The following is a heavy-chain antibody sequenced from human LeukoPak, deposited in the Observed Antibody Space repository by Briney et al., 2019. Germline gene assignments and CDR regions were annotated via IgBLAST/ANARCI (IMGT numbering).Heavy chain of an antibody. D-gene: IGHD6-19*01. CDR1: GFTFSSYS. J-gene: IGHJ4*02. CDR3: ARVGAAVAGTGVDY. Sequence: GGSLRLSCAASGFTFSSYSMNWVRQAPGKGLEWVSSISSSSSYIYYADSVKGRFTISRDNAKSSLYLQMNSLRAEDTAVYYCARVGAAVAGTGVDYWGQGTLVTVSS. CDR2: ISSSSSYI. V-gene: IGHV3-21*01.